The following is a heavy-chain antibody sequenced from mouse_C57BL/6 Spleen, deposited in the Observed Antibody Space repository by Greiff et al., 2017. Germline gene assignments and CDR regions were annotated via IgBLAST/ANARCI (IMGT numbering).Heavy chain of an antibody. J-gene: IGHJ2*01. CDR3: ARSEGELYYCDY. V-gene: IGHV1-80*01. CDR1: GYAFSRYW. CDR2: IYPGDGDT. Sequence: QVQLQQSGAELVKPGASVKISCKASGYAFSRYWMNWVKQRPGQGLEWIGQIYPGDGDTNYNGKFKGKATLTADKSSSTAYMQLSSRTAEDSAVYFCARSEGELYYCDYWGQGTTLTVSS.